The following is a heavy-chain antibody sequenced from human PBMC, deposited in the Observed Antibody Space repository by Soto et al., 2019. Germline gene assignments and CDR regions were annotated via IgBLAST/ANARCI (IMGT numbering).Heavy chain of an antibody. D-gene: IGHD5-12*01. CDR3: TREVDARMGAPFDY. CDR1: GFTFSSYW. J-gene: IGHJ4*02. CDR2: INSDGSST. V-gene: IGHV3-74*01. Sequence: PGGSLRLSCAASGFTFSSYWMHWVRQAPGKGLVWVSRINSDGSSTNYADSVKGRFTTSRDNAKSTLYLQMNSLRAEDTAVYYCTREVDARMGAPFDYWRRGNLVTVSS.